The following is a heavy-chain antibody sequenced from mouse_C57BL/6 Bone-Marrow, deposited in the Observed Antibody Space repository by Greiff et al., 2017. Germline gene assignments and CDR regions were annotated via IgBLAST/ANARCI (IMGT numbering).Heavy chain of an antibody. V-gene: IGHV7-3*01. CDR3: ARLYDGYYNDY. CDR1: GFTFTDYY. D-gene: IGHD2-3*01. CDR2: IRNKANGYTT. J-gene: IGHJ2*01. Sequence: DVQLQESGGGLVQPGGSLSLSCAASGFTFTDYYMSWVRQPPGKALEWLGFIRNKANGYTTEYSASVKGRFTISRDNSQSILYLQMNALRAEDSATYYCARLYDGYYNDYWGQGTTLTVSS.